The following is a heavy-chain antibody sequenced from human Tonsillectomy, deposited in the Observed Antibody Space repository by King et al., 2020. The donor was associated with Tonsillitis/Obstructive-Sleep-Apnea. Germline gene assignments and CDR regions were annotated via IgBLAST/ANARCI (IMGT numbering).Heavy chain of an antibody. CDR2: IWYDGSNK. CDR3: ARDRGSDWDFDY. Sequence: VQLVQSGGGVVQPGRSLRLSCAASGFTFSNYGMHWVRQAPGKGLEWVAVIWYDGSNKNYGESVKGRFTISRDNSKNTLYLQMNSLRAEDTAGYYCARDRGSDWDFDYWGQGTLVTVSS. J-gene: IGHJ4*02. V-gene: IGHV3-33*01. D-gene: IGHD6-19*01. CDR1: GFTFSNYG.